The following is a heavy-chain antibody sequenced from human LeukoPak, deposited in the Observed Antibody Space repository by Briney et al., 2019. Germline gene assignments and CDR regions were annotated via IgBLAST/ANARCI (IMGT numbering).Heavy chain of an antibody. J-gene: IGHJ4*02. CDR2: IYYSGST. D-gene: IGHD3-3*01. CDR3: ASDFWSGYHPDY. CDR1: GGSISSSSYY. Sequence: SETLSLTCTVSGGSISSSSYYWGWIRQPPGKGLEWIGSIYYSGSTYYNPSLKSRVTISVDTSKDQFSLKLSSVTAADTAVYYCASDFWSGYHPDYWGQGTLVTVSS. V-gene: IGHV4-39*01.